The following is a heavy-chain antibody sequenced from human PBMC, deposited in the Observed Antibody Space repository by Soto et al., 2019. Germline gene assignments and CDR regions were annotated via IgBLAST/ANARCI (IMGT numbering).Heavy chain of an antibody. CDR3: ARVIFGRWQTIAH. Sequence: PSETLSLTCTVSGGSVSSGSYYWSWIRQPPGKGLEWIGYIYYSGSTNYNPSLKSRVTISVDTSKNQFSLKLSSVTAADTAVYYCARVIFGRWQTIAHWGQGTLVTVSS. CDR2: IYYSGST. CDR1: GGSVSSGSYY. J-gene: IGHJ5*02. V-gene: IGHV4-61*01. D-gene: IGHD3-10*01.